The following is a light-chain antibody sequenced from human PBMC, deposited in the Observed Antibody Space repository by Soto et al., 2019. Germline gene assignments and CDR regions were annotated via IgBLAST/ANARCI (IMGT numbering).Light chain of an antibody. Sequence: DTVMTQSPFSLPVTPGEPASISCRSSQSLLHSNGYKYLDWYLQKPGQSPQLLIYMSSNRDSGVPDRFSGSGSGTDFTLKISRVEAEDVGVYYCMQALRTPYTFGQGTRLEIK. V-gene: IGKV2-28*01. CDR3: MQALRTPYT. CDR2: MSS. CDR1: QSLLHSNGYKY. J-gene: IGKJ5*01.